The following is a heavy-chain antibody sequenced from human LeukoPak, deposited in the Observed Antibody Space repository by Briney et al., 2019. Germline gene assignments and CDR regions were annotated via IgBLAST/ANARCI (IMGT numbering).Heavy chain of an antibody. J-gene: IGHJ4*02. CDR1: GFTFDDYA. V-gene: IGHV3-9*01. Sequence: GGSLRLSCAASGFTFDDYAMHWVRQAPGKGLEWVSGISWNSGSIGYADSVKGRFTISRDNAKNSLYLQMNSLRAEDTALYYCAKDYRSGWYPYYFDYWGQGTLVTVSS. D-gene: IGHD6-19*01. CDR2: ISWNSGSI. CDR3: AKDYRSGWYPYYFDY.